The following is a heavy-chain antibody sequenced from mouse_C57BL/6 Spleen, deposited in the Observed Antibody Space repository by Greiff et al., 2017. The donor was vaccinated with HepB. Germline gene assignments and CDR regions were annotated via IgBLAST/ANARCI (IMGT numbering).Heavy chain of an antibody. J-gene: IGHJ2*01. Sequence: DVQLQESGPGLVKPSQSLSLTCSVTGYSITSGYYWNWIRQFPGNKLEWMGYISYDGSNNYNPSLKNRISITRDTSKNQFFLKLNSVTTEDTATYYCARRSSYCFDYWGQGTTLTVSS. CDR2: ISYDGSN. CDR1: GYSITSGYY. V-gene: IGHV3-6*01. CDR3: ARRSSYCFDY. D-gene: IGHD1-1*01.